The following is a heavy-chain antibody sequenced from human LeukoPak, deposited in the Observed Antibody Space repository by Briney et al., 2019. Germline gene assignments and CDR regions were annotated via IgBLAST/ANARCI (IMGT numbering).Heavy chain of an antibody. CDR3: ARVITVRGVIFDY. CDR1: GGSFSTYY. V-gene: IGHV4-59*01. J-gene: IGHJ4*02. Sequence: SETLSLTCTVAGGSFSTYYWSWIRQPPGKGLEWIGYIYYSGSTNYNPSLKSRVTISVDTSKNQFSLTLNSVTAAATAVYYCARVITVRGVIFDYWGQGTLVTVSS. CDR2: IYYSGST. D-gene: IGHD3-16*01.